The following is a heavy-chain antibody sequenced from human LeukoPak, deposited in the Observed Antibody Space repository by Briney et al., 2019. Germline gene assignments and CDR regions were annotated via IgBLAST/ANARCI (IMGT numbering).Heavy chain of an antibody. CDR3: ARDLASRDFYYYYMDV. Sequence: ASVKVSCKASGYIFTAYYIHWVRQAPGQGLEWMGWINPNTGATNSAQKFQGRVAMTRDTSISTAYMELSRLRSDDTAVYYCARDLASRDFYYYYMDVWDKGTTVTVSS. CDR2: INPNTGAT. J-gene: IGHJ6*03. V-gene: IGHV1-2*02. D-gene: IGHD3-3*02. CDR1: GYIFTAYY.